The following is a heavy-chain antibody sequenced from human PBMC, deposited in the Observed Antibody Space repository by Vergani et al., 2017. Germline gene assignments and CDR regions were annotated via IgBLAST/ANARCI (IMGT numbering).Heavy chain of an antibody. J-gene: IGHJ5*02. CDR3: ARTITMVRVVTENWFDP. CDR1: GGSFSGYY. D-gene: IGHD3-10*01. V-gene: IGHV4-34*01. Sequence: QVQLQQWGAGLLKPSETLSLTCAVYGGSFSGYYWSWIRQPPGKGLEWIGEINHSGSTNYNPSLKSRVTISVDTSKNQFSLKLSSVPAADTAVYYCARTITMVRVVTENWFDPWGQGTLVTVSS. CDR2: INHSGST.